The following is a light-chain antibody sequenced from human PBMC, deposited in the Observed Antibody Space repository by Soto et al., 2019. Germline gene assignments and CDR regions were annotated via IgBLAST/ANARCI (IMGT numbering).Light chain of an antibody. CDR2: AAS. CDR1: QSISMY. V-gene: IGKV1-39*01. CDR3: QQSYSTIT. Sequence: DIQMTQSPSSLSASVGDRVTITCRASQSISMYLNWYQQKPGKAPKLLIYAASSLQSGVPSRFSGSGSGTDFTLIISSLQPEDFATYYCQQSYSTITFGQGTRLEVK. J-gene: IGKJ5*01.